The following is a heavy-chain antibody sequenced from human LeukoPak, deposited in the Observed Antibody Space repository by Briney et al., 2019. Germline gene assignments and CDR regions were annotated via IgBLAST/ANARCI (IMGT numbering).Heavy chain of an antibody. D-gene: IGHD3-22*01. CDR1: CGSISSYY. CDR2: IYYSGST. J-gene: IGHJ3*02. Sequence: SETLSLTCTVSCGSISSYYWSWIRQPPGKGLEWIGYIYYSGSTNYNPSLKSRVTISVDTSKNQFSLKLSSVTAADTAVYYCARAGYYDSSGYYDAFDIWGQGTMVTVSS. CDR3: ARAGYYDSSGYYDAFDI. V-gene: IGHV4-59*01.